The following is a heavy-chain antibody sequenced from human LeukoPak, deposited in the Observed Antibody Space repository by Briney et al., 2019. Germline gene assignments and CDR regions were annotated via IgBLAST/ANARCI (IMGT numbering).Heavy chain of an antibody. Sequence: SETLSLICTVSAGSITSSSYYWGWIRQPPGKGLEWIGSIYYSGSTYYNPSLKSRLTISVDTSKNQFSLRLSSVTAADTAVYYCAGNSGYDFYRFDYRGQGTLVTVSS. V-gene: IGHV4-39*01. CDR2: IYYSGST. CDR3: AGNSGYDFYRFDY. D-gene: IGHD5-12*01. J-gene: IGHJ4*02. CDR1: AGSITSSSYY.